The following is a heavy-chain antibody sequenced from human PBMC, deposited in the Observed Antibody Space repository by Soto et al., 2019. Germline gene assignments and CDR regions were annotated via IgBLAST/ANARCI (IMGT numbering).Heavy chain of an antibody. J-gene: IGHJ4*02. V-gene: IGHV1-46*01. CDR3: ARVQFASVWRDAGDY. D-gene: IGHD6-19*01. CDR1: GYTFTTYY. CDR2: INPSDGSA. Sequence: QVQLVQSGAEVKKPGASVKVSCKASGYTFTTYYMHWVRQAPGQGLEWLGIINPSDGSATYAQKFQGRVTITRDTSTSTGDMDLSSLTSEDTAVDYCARVQFASVWRDAGDYWGQGTLVTVSS.